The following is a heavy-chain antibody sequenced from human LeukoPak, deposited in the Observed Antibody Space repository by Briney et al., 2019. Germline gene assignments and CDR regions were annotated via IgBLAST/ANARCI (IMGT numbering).Heavy chain of an antibody. D-gene: IGHD1-26*01. CDR2: INHDGSDK. V-gene: IGHV3-7*04. Sequence: GGSLRLSCAVSGFTFSTHWMSWVRQAPGRGLEWVANINHDGSDKYYVDSVKGRFTISRDNAKNSLYLQMNSRRAEDTAVYYCARDMFSGSYSGVNYWGQGILVTVSS. CDR1: GFTFSTHW. J-gene: IGHJ4*02. CDR3: ARDMFSGSYSGVNY.